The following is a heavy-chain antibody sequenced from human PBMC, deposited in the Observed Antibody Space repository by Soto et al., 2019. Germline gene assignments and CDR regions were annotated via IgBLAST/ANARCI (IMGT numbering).Heavy chain of an antibody. CDR3: AKDRSIVVVPAAGFSNYGMDV. Sequence: GGSLRLSCAASGFTFSSYGMHWVRPAPGKGLEWVAVISYDGSNKYYADSVKGRFTISRDNSKNTLYLQMNSLRAEDTAVYYCAKDRSIVVVPAAGFSNYGMDVWGQGTTVTVSS. CDR1: GFTFSSYG. D-gene: IGHD2-2*01. CDR2: ISYDGSNK. J-gene: IGHJ6*02. V-gene: IGHV3-30*18.